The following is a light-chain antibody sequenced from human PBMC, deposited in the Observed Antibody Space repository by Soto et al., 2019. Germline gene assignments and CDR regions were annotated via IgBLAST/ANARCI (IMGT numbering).Light chain of an antibody. CDR3: QQYGHSPRT. CDR2: AAS. Sequence: MPVTQSPATLLSSQSERATSFSRASQSVADNYLAWYQQKPGQAPRLLIDAASRRATGIPDTFSGSGSGTDFTLTITRLEPEDVALYYCQQYGHSPRTFGQGTKVDIK. J-gene: IGKJ1*01. V-gene: IGKV3-20*01. CDR1: QSVADNY.